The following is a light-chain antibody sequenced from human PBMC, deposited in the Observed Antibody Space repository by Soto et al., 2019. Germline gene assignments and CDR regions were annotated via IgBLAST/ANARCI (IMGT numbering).Light chain of an antibody. J-gene: IGKJ1*01. CDR2: GAS. Sequence: IVLTHSPATLSFSPGEMATLSFRASQSISSNYLAWYQQKPGQAPRLLIYGASTRATGIPDRFSGSGSGTDFTLTISRLEPEDFAVYHCQQYDDSMTFGQGTKVDIK. V-gene: IGKV3-20*01. CDR1: QSISSNY. CDR3: QQYDDSMT.